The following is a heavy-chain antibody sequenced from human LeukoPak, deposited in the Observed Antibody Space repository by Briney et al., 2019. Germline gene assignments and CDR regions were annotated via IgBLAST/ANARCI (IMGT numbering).Heavy chain of an antibody. J-gene: IGHJ4*02. V-gene: IGHV4-39*01. CDR1: GGSLSSSSYY. Sequence: SETLSLTCTVSGGSLSSSSYYWCWIRQPPGKGLEWIGSIYYSGSTYYNPSLKSRVTISVDTSNNQFSLKLSSVTAADTAVYYCAAFPLPREATTVVTDYWGQGTLVTVSS. D-gene: IGHD4-23*01. CDR2: IYYSGST. CDR3: AAFPLPREATTVVTDY.